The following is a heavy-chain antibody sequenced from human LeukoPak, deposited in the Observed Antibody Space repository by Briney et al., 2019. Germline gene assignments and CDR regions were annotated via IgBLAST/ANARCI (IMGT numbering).Heavy chain of an antibody. V-gene: IGHV4-59*01. CDR3: ARGRAAAGPSDFDY. CDR2: IYYSGST. J-gene: IGHJ4*02. Sequence: SETLSLTCTVSGGSISNYYWNWIRQPPGKGLEWIGYIYYSGSTDYNPSLKSRVTISVDTFKNQFSLKLSSVTAADTAVYYCARGRAAAGPSDFDYWGQGTLVTVSS. CDR1: GGSISNYY. D-gene: IGHD6-13*01.